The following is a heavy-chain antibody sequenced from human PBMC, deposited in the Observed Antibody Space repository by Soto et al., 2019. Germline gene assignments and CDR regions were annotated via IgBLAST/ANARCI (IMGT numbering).Heavy chain of an antibody. CDR3: AREGVITFGGVIVYFDY. V-gene: IGHV1-46*01. Sequence: GASVKVSCKASGYTFTSYYMHWVRQAPGQGLEWMGIINPSGGSTSYAQKFQGRVTMTRDTSTSTVYMELSSLRSEDTAVYYCAREGVITFGGVIVYFDYWGQGTLVTVSS. CDR1: GYTFTSYY. J-gene: IGHJ4*02. CDR2: INPSGGST. D-gene: IGHD3-16*02.